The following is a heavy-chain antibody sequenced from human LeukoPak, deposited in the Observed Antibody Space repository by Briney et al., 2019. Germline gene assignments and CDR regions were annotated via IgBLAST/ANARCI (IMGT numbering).Heavy chain of an antibody. J-gene: IGHJ4*02. Sequence: PGGSLRLSCAASGFTFSSYEMNWVRQAPGKGLEWVSYISSSGSTIYYADSVKGRFTISRDNAKNSLYLQMNSLRTDDTAVYYCARVAYGSDYWGQGTLVTVSS. D-gene: IGHD3-10*01. CDR2: ISSSGSTI. V-gene: IGHV3-48*03. CDR1: GFTFSSYE. CDR3: ARVAYGSDY.